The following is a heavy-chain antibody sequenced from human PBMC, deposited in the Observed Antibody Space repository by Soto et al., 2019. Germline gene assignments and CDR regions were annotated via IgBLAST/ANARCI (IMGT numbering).Heavy chain of an antibody. CDR1: GYSFAGYW. J-gene: IGHJ4*02. Sequence: GESLKISCKGSGYSFAGYWITWVRQKPGRGLEWMGRIDPSDSQTYYSPSFRGHVTISVTKSITTVFLQWSSLRASDTAMYYCARQIYDSDTGPNFQYYFDSWGQGTPVTVSS. D-gene: IGHD3-22*01. CDR2: IDPSDSQT. V-gene: IGHV5-10-1*01. CDR3: ARQIYDSDTGPNFQYYFDS.